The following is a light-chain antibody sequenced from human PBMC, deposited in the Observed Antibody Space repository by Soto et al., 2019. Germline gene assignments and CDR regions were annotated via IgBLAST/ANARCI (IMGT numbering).Light chain of an antibody. CDR2: AAS. CDR3: QQSYSTLGLT. CDR1: QSISRY. Sequence: DIQMTQSPSSLSASVGDRVTITCRASQSISRYLNWYQQKPGKAPKLLIYAASSLQSGVPSRFXGSASGTDFTLTISSLQPEDFATYFCQQSYSTLGLTFGGGPKVEIK. J-gene: IGKJ4*01. V-gene: IGKV1-39*01.